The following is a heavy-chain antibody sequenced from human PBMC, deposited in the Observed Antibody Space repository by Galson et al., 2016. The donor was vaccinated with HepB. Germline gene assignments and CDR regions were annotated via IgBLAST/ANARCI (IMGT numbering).Heavy chain of an antibody. D-gene: IGHD1-26*01. CDR3: ARHLSVGATGYYYALDV. CDR1: GFTFSRHR. J-gene: IGHJ6*02. Sequence: SLRLSCAASGFTFSRHRMHWVRQAPGKGLVWVSRVDHDGGTDYAKSVKGRFTISRDNTKGTLSLEMNSLRPEDTAVYYCARHLSVGATGYYYALDVWGQGVTVTVSS. CDR2: VDHDGGT. V-gene: IGHV3-74*01.